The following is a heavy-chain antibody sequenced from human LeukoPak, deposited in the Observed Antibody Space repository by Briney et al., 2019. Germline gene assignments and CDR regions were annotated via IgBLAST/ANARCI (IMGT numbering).Heavy chain of an antibody. CDR2: MNPNSGNT. D-gene: IGHD3-16*02. Sequence: ASVKVSCKASGYTFTSYDINWVRQATGQGLEWMGWMNPNSGNTGYAQKFQGRVTMTRNTSISTAYMELSSLRSEDTAVYYCARGAAGMITFGGVIVGGDNWFDPRGQGTLVTVSS. V-gene: IGHV1-8*01. CDR1: GYTFTSYD. J-gene: IGHJ5*02. CDR3: ARGAAGMITFGGVIVGGDNWFDP.